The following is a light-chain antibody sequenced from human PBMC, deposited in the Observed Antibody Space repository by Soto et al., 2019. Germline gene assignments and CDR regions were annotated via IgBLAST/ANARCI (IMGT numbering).Light chain of an antibody. CDR1: QDISNY. Sequence: DVQITQSPSSLSASVGDRVTITCQASQDISNYLNWYQQKLGKAPKLLIYDASNLETGVPSRFSGSGSGTEFTLTISSLQPDDFATYYCQQYNSYWTFGQGTKVDI. CDR2: DAS. CDR3: QQYNSYWT. J-gene: IGKJ1*01. V-gene: IGKV1-33*01.